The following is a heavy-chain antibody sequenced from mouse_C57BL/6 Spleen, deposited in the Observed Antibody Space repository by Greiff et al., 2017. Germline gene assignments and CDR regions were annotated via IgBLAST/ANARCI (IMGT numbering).Heavy chain of an antibody. CDR1: GYTFTSYG. D-gene: IGHD2-5*01. Sequence: QVQLQQSGAELARPGASVKLSCKASGYTFTSYGISWVKQRTGQGLEWIGEIYPRSGNTYYNEKFKGKATLTADKSSSTAYMELRSLTSEDSAVYFCARRDDYSNYDWFAYWGQGTLVTVSA. V-gene: IGHV1-81*01. CDR3: ARRDDYSNYDWFAY. J-gene: IGHJ3*01. CDR2: IYPRSGNT.